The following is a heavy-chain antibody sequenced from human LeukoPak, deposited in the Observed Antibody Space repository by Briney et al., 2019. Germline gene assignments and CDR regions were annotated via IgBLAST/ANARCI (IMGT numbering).Heavy chain of an antibody. V-gene: IGHV3-23*01. CDR3: AKGSGGTIFGVVIMEG. J-gene: IGHJ4*02. Sequence: GGSLRLSCAASGFPLSSYAMTWVRQAPGQGLEWVSSISGSGSGTYYADSVKGRFTISRDNSKNTLYLQMNSLRAEDTAVYYCAKGSGGTIFGVVIMEGWGQGTLVTVSS. CDR2: ISGSGSGT. D-gene: IGHD3-3*01. CDR1: GFPLSSYA.